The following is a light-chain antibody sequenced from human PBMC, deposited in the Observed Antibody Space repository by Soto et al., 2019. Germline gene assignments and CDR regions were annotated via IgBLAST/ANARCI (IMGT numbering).Light chain of an antibody. CDR3: MQGTHWPYT. CDR2: KVS. Sequence: DVVMTQSPLSLPVTLGQPASISCRSSQSLLYSDGDTYLSWFHQRPGQSPRRLFYKVSNRDSGVPERFSGTGSASDFTLTISRVEAGDVGVYYCMQGTHWPYTFGQGTKLEI. J-gene: IGKJ2*01. V-gene: IGKV2-30*01. CDR1: QSLLYSDGDTY.